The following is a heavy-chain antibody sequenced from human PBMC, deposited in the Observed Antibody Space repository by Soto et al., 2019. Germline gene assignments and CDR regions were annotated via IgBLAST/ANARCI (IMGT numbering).Heavy chain of an antibody. D-gene: IGHD2-2*02. CDR3: AAKGAGYCSSISCYNYYGMAV. CDR1: GFTFTSSA. Sequence: QMQLVQSGPEVKKPGTSVKVSCKASGFTFTSSAVQWVRQARGQRLEWIGWSVVGSGNTNHAQKFQERVTITREMSTSTAYMELISLRSEDTAVYYCAAKGAGYCSSISCYNYYGMAVWCQGTTVTVSS. V-gene: IGHV1-58*01. J-gene: IGHJ6*02. CDR2: SVVGSGNT.